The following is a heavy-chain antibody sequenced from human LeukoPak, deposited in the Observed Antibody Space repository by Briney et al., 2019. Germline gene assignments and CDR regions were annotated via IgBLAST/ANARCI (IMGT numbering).Heavy chain of an antibody. Sequence: PGGSLRLSCAASGFTFSVYWMSWIRQAPGKGLEWVSYISSSGSTIYYADSVKGRFTISRDNAKNSLYLQMNSLRAEDTAVYYCASEFKGWESPCYWGQGTLVTVSS. CDR3: ASEFKGWESPCY. V-gene: IGHV3-11*01. CDR2: ISSSGSTI. CDR1: GFTFSVYW. D-gene: IGHD1-26*01. J-gene: IGHJ4*02.